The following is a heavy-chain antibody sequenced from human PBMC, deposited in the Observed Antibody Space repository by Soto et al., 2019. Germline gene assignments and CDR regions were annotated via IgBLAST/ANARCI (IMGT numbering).Heavy chain of an antibody. Sequence: ASVKVSCKASGYTFTGYYMHWVRQAPGQGLEWMGWINPNSGGTNYAQKFQGWVTMTRDTSISTAYMELSRLRSDDTAVYYCARGVLGKRVPAAILSGMDVWGQGTTVTVSS. D-gene: IGHD2-2*01. CDR1: GYTFTGYY. CDR2: INPNSGGT. CDR3: ARGVLGKRVPAAILSGMDV. V-gene: IGHV1-2*04. J-gene: IGHJ6*02.